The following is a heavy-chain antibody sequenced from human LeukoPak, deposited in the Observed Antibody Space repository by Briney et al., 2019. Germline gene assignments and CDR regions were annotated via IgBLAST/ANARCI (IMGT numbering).Heavy chain of an antibody. Sequence: GGSLRLSCAASGFTFSSCWMSWVRQAPGKGLEWVANIRQGGSEKYYVDSVKGRFTISRDNAKNSLYLQMNSLRAEDTAVYYCARAKFGDFDYWGQGTLVTVSS. J-gene: IGHJ4*02. CDR1: GFTFSSCW. V-gene: IGHV3-7*05. D-gene: IGHD3-16*01. CDR2: IRQGGSEK. CDR3: ARAKFGDFDY.